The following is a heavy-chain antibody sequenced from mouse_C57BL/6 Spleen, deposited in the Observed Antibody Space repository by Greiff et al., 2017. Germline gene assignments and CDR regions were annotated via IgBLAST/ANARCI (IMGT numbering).Heavy chain of an antibody. J-gene: IGHJ3*01. Sequence: EVQLVESGGGLVQPKGSLKLSCAASGFTFNTYAMHWVRQAPGQGLEWVARIRSKSSNYATYYADSVKDRFTISRDDSQSMLYLQMNNLKTEDTAMYYCVREGDFYYGSPAWFAYWGQGTLVTVSA. CDR1: GFTFNTYA. CDR2: IRSKSSNYAT. D-gene: IGHD1-1*01. CDR3: VREGDFYYGSPAWFAY. V-gene: IGHV10-3*01.